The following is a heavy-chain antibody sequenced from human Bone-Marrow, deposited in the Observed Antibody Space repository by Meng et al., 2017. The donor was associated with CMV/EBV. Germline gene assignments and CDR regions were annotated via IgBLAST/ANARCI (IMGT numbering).Heavy chain of an antibody. CDR1: GFTFSSYA. V-gene: IGHV3-30-3*01. D-gene: IGHD6-13*01. J-gene: IGHJ3*02. CDR2: ISYDGSNK. CDR3: ARARGEQQLVILDAFDI. Sequence: GESLKISCAASGFTFSSYAMHWVRQAPGKGLEWVAVISYDGSNKYYADSVKGRFTISRDNSKNTLYLQMNSLRAEDTAVYYCARARGEQQLVILDAFDIWGQGTMVIVSS.